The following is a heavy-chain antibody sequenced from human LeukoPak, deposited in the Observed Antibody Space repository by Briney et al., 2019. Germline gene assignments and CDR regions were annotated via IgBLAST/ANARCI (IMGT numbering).Heavy chain of an antibody. V-gene: IGHV3-23*01. J-gene: IGHJ4*02. CDR2: ISGSGGST. D-gene: IGHD6-19*01. CDR1: GESFNGYY. Sequence: ETLSLTCTVYGESFNGYYWSWIRQPPGKGLEWVSAISGSGGSTYYADSVKGRFTISRDNSKNTLYLQMNSLRAEDTAVYYCAKEWLAYFDYWGQGTLVTVSS. CDR3: AKEWLAYFDY.